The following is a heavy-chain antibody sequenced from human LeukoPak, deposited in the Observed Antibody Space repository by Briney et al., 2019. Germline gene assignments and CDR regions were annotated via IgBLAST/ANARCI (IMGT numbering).Heavy chain of an antibody. Sequence: PGGSLRLSCAASGFTFSSYWMHWVRQAPGKGLVWVSRINSDGSSTSYADSVKGRFTISRDNAKNMLYLQMNSLRAEDTAVYYCARGQQTYCGGDCSYYGYYWGQGTLVTVSS. J-gene: IGHJ4*02. CDR3: ARGQQTYCGGDCSYYGYY. CDR2: INSDGSST. CDR1: GFTFSSYW. D-gene: IGHD2-21*02. V-gene: IGHV3-74*01.